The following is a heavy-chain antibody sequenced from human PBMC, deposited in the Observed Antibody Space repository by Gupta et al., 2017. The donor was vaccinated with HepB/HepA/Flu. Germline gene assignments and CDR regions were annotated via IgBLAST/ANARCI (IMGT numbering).Heavy chain of an antibody. CDR2: IYYTGTT. V-gene: IGHV4-31*03. J-gene: IGHJ4*02. CDR3: ARQGRDTVVGATAIDY. CDR1: GGSVNHGDSY. D-gene: IGHD1-26*01. Sequence: QVQLQESGPGLVKPSQTLSLTCTVSGGSVNHGDSYWSWIRQHPGKGLDWIGYIYYTGTTYYNSSLQSRVTISVDKSKTHFSLRLSSVTAADTAVYFCARQGRDTVVGATAIDYWGQGTLVTVSS.